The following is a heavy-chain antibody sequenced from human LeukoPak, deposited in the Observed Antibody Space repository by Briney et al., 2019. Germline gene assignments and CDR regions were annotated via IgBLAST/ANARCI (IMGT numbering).Heavy chain of an antibody. D-gene: IGHD6-13*01. V-gene: IGHV1-46*01. J-gene: IGHJ4*02. CDR3: ARVSGIAAAGSTYYFDY. CDR1: GYTFTSYY. CDR2: INPSGGST. Sequence: ASVKVSCKASGYTFTSYYMHWVRQAPGQELEWMGIINPSGGSTSYAQKFQGRVTMTRDTSTSTVYMELSSLRSEDAAVYYCARVSGIAAAGSTYYFDYWGQGTLVTVSS.